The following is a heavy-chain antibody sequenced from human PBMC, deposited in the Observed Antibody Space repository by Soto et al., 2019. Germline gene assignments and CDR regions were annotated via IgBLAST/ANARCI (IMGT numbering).Heavy chain of an antibody. Sequence: GESLKISCKGSGYSFTSYWIGWVRQMPGKGLEWMGIIYPGDSDTRYSPSFQGQVTISADKSISTAYLQWSSLKASDTAMYYCARHPLVLGGPKEPYGSGSYYPEYYYYYMDVWGKGTTVTVSS. V-gene: IGHV5-51*01. D-gene: IGHD3-10*01. J-gene: IGHJ6*03. CDR3: ARHPLVLGGPKEPYGSGSYYPEYYYYYMDV. CDR2: IYPGDSDT. CDR1: GYSFTSYW.